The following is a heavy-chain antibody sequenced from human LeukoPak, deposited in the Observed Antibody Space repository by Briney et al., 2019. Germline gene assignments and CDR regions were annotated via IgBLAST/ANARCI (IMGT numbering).Heavy chain of an antibody. Sequence: GRSLRLSCAASGLSFGSYGMHWVRQAPGKGLEWVAVISHEGSYQNYADSVKGRFTISRDNSKNTLYLQMNSLRAEDTAVYYCARGQSEQLVKNWFDPWGQGTLVTVSS. CDR1: GLSFGSYG. CDR3: ARGQSEQLVKNWFDP. CDR2: ISHEGSYQ. J-gene: IGHJ5*02. D-gene: IGHD6-6*01. V-gene: IGHV3-30*03.